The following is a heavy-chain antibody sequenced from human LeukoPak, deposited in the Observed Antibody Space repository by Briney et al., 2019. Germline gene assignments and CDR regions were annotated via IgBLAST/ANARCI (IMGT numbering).Heavy chain of an antibody. Sequence: ASVKVSCKASGYTFTGYYMHWVRQAPGQGLEWMGWINPNSGGTNYAQKFQGRVTMTRDTSISTAYMELSRLRSDDTAVYYCARGTPSSWTMIVVVISDYWGQGTLVTVSS. J-gene: IGHJ4*02. CDR2: INPNSGGT. CDR3: ARGTPSSWTMIVVVISDY. D-gene: IGHD3-22*01. V-gene: IGHV1-2*02. CDR1: GYTFTGYY.